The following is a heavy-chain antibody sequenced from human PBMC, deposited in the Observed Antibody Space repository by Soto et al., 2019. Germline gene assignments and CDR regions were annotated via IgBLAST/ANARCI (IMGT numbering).Heavy chain of an antibody. CDR3: AKKPVEATYSFYGMDV. V-gene: IGHV3-30*18. J-gene: IGHJ6*02. D-gene: IGHD4-4*01. CDR1: GFSFDSYS. Sequence: PGGSLRLSCAASGFSFDSYSMHWVRQAPGKGLEWVTTVSFDSKNKYYIDSVEGRFTISRDNSKKMLYLQMNSLRHEDMAVYYCAKKPVEATYSFYGMDVWGPGATVTVSS. CDR2: VSFDSKNK.